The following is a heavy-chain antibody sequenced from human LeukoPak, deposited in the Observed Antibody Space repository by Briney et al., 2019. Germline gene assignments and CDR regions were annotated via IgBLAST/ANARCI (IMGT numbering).Heavy chain of an antibody. D-gene: IGHD2-15*01. CDR1: GYTFTDHY. Sequence: ASVKVSCKASGYTFTDHYMHWVRQAPGQGLEWMGWINSNTGGTNYAQKFQGRVTMTRDTSISTAYMELSRLRSDDTAVYYCARGGGSIAVTYGLWYFDLWGRGTLVTVSS. CDR3: ARGGGSIAVTYGLWYFDL. CDR2: INSNTGGT. V-gene: IGHV1-2*02. J-gene: IGHJ2*01.